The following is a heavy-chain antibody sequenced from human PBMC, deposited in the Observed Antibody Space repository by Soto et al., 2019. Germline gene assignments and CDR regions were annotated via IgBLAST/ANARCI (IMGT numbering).Heavy chain of an antibody. D-gene: IGHD6-6*01. CDR1: GFTFSSYW. CDR2: IKQDGNDT. Sequence: GGSLRLSCVGSGFTFSSYWMSWVRQAPGKGLEWVADIKQDGNDTYYVESVKGRFTISRDNAKNSLYLQMNSLRAEDTAVYYCARRQYSSSSGSLDYWGQGTLVTVSS. CDR3: ARRQYSSSSGSLDY. V-gene: IGHV3-7*03. J-gene: IGHJ4*02.